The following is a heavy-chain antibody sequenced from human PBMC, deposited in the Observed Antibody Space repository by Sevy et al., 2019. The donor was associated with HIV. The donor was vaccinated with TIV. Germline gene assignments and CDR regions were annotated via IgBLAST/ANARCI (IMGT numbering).Heavy chain of an antibody. D-gene: IGHD5-12*01. CDR3: ARDRDGYNYPDAFDI. J-gene: IGHJ3*02. CDR2: ISSTSTTI. V-gene: IGHV3-48*01. Sequence: GGSLRLSCAASGFTFSSYSINWVRQAPGKGLEWVSYISSTSTTIYYADSVKGRFTISRDHAKSSLYLQMNSLRAGDTAVYYCARDRDGYNYPDAFDIWGQGTLVTVSS. CDR1: GFTFSSYS.